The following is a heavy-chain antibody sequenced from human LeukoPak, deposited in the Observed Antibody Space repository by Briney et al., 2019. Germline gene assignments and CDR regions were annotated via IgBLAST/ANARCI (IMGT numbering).Heavy chain of an antibody. D-gene: IGHD2-21*02. CDR3: AREGFACGGDCYTNY. V-gene: IGHV4-4*07. CDR1: GRSISYY. J-gene: IGHJ4*02. CDR2: MYYSGST. Sequence: KASETLSLTHTVSGRSISYYWSWIRQPAGPGLEGIGSMYYSGSTYYNPSLKSRVTISIDTSKNQFSLKLSSVTAADTAVYYCAREGFACGGDCYTNYWGQETLVTVSS.